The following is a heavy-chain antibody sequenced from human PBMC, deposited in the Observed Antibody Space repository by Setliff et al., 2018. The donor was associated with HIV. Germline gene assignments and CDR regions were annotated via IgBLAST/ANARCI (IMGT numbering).Heavy chain of an antibody. J-gene: IGHJ6*03. V-gene: IGHV1-2*02. Sequence: ASVKVSCKASGYTFTDYFMHWVRQAPGQGLEWMGWISPNNGDKNIPQRFQGRVTMTRDTSINTAYMELSGLRSDDTAVYYCARQNRGCSSTSCLNYYMDVWGKGTTVTVSS. CDR3: ARQNRGCSSTSCLNYYMDV. CDR1: GYTFTDYF. D-gene: IGHD2-2*01. CDR2: ISPNNGDK.